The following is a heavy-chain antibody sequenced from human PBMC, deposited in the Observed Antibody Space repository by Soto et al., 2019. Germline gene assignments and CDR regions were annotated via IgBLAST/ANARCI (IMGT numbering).Heavy chain of an antibody. V-gene: IGHV1-24*01. CDR2: FDPEDGET. CDR3: ATVGDILTGKGGYYYYGMDV. Sequence: ASVKVSCKVSGYTLTELSMHWVRQAPGKGLEWMGGFDPEDGETIYAQKFQGRVTMTEDTSTDTAYMELSSLRSEDTAVYYCATVGDILTGKGGYYYYGMDVWGQGTTVTVS. CDR1: GYTLTELS. D-gene: IGHD3-9*01. J-gene: IGHJ6*02.